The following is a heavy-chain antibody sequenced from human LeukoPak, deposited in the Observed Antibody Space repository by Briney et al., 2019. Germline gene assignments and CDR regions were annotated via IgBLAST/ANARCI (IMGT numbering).Heavy chain of an antibody. CDR1: GGTFSSYA. J-gene: IGHJ4*02. CDR2: IIPIFGTA. Sequence: SVKVSCKASGGTFSSYAISWVRQAPGQGLEWMGGIIPIFGTANYAQKFQGRVTITADESTSTAYMELRSLRSEDTAVYYCARELSLIAVAGTGILDYWGQGTLVTVSS. D-gene: IGHD6-19*01. V-gene: IGHV1-69*01. CDR3: ARELSLIAVAGTGILDY.